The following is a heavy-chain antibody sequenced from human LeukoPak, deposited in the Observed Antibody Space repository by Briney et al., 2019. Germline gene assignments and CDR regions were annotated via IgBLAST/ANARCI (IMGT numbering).Heavy chain of an antibody. CDR2: INHSGST. CDR1: GGSFSGYY. CDR3: ARHSYGFD. J-gene: IGHJ4*02. V-gene: IGHV4-34*01. D-gene: IGHD5-18*01. Sequence: SETLSLTCAVYGGSFSGYYWSWIRQPPGKGLEWIGEINHSGSTTYNPSLKSRVTISVDTSKNQFSLNLTSVTAADTAVYHCARHSYGFDWGQGTLVTVSS.